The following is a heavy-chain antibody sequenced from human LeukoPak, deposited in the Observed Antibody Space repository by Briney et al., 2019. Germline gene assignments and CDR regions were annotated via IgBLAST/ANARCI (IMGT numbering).Heavy chain of an antibody. CDR1: GFTVSSNY. V-gene: IGHV3-53*01. Sequence: GGSLRLSCAASGFTVSSNYMSWVRQAPGKGLEWVSVIYSGGSTYYADSVKGRFTISRDNSKSTLYIQMNSLRAEDTAVYYCARLLVGRGAFDIWGQGTMVTVSS. D-gene: IGHD2-15*01. CDR2: IYSGGST. J-gene: IGHJ3*02. CDR3: ARLLVGRGAFDI.